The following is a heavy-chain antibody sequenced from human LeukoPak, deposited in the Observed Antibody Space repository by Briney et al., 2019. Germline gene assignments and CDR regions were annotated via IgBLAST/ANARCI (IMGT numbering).Heavy chain of an antibody. CDR2: IYYSGST. CDR3: AGTQYSSSAGYYYYMDV. CDR1: GGSISSYY. V-gene: IGHV4-59*01. D-gene: IGHD6-6*01. J-gene: IGHJ6*03. Sequence: PSETLSLTCTVSGGSISSYYWSWIRQPPGKGLEWIGYIYYSGSTNYNPSLKSRVTISVDKSKNQFFLKLNSVTAAGPAVYYCAGTQYSSSAGYYYYMDVWGKGTTVTVSS.